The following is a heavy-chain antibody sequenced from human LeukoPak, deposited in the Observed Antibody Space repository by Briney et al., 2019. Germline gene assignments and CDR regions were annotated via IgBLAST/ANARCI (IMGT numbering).Heavy chain of an antibody. Sequence: PGGSLRLSCAASGFTFSNAWMSWVRQAPGKGLEWVGRIKSKTDGGTTDYAAPVKGRFTISRDDSKNTLYLQMNSLRAEDTAVYYCAKQRRSSWYSPFDYWGQGTLVTVSS. J-gene: IGHJ4*02. D-gene: IGHD6-13*01. V-gene: IGHV3-15*01. CDR2: IKSKTDGGTT. CDR1: GFTFSNAW. CDR3: AKQRRSSWYSPFDY.